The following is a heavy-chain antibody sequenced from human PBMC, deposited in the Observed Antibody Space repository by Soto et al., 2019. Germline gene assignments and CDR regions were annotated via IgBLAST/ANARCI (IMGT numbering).Heavy chain of an antibody. CDR2: IIPIFGTA. CDR1: GGTFSSYA. J-gene: IGHJ4*02. D-gene: IGHD2-21*01. Sequence: SVEVSCKXSGGTFSSYAISWVRQAPGQGLEWMGGIIPIFGTANYAQKFQGRVTITADKSTSTAYMELSSLRSEDTAVYYCARDFLGDSGYWGQGTLVTVSS. CDR3: ARDFLGDSGY. V-gene: IGHV1-69*06.